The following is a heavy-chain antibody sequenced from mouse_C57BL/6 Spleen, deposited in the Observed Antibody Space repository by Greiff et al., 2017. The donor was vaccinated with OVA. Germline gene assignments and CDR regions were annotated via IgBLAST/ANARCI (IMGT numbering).Heavy chain of an antibody. V-gene: IGHV2-2*01. J-gene: IGHJ1*03. D-gene: IGHD1-1*01. Sequence: QVQLKESGPGLVQPSQSLSITCTVSGFSLTSYGVHWVRQSPGKGLEWLGVIWSGGSTDYNAAFISRLSISKDNSKSQVFFKMNSLQADDTAIYYCAREDYYGSSSYWYFDVWGTGTTVTVSS. CDR2: IWSGGST. CDR1: GFSLTSYG. CDR3: AREDYYGSSSYWYFDV.